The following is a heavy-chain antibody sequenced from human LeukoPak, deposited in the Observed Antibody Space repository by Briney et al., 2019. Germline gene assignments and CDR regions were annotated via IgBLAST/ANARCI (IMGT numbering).Heavy chain of an antibody. Sequence: ASVKVSCKAFGYIFTSYYMHWVRQAPGQGLEWMGIINPSGGTTSYAHKFQGRVTMTRDTSTSTVYMELSSLRSEDTAVYYCARDMFPSYSGYDRTLPDSWGQGTLVTVSS. CDR2: INPSGGTT. J-gene: IGHJ4*02. CDR3: ARDMFPSYSGYDRTLPDS. CDR1: GYIFTSYY. D-gene: IGHD5-12*01. V-gene: IGHV1-46*01.